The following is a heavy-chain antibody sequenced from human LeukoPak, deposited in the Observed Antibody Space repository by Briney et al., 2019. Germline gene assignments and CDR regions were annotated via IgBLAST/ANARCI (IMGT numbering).Heavy chain of an antibody. V-gene: IGHV1-3*01. D-gene: IGHD3-10*01. CDR2: INAGNGNT. J-gene: IGHJ5*02. Sequence: GASVKVSCKASGYTFTSYAMHWVRQAPGQRLEWMGWINAGNGNTKYSQKFQGRVTITRDTSASTAYMELSSLRSEDTAVYYCARERRRFYGSGSYANNWFGPWGQGTLVTVSS. CDR1: GYTFTSYA. CDR3: ARERRRFYGSGSYANNWFGP.